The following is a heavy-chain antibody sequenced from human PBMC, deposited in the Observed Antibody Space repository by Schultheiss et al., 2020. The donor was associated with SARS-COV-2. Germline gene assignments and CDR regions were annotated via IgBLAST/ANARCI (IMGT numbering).Heavy chain of an antibody. CDR1: GFTFSSYA. CDR2: ISDSGGST. V-gene: IGHV3-23*01. D-gene: IGHD1-26*01. CDR3: ARGGRDFQH. J-gene: IGHJ1*01. Sequence: GGSLRLSCAASGFTFSSYAMSWVRQAPGKGLEWVSAISDSGGSTYYADSVKGRFTISRDNSKNTLYLQMNSLRVEDTAVYYCARGGRDFQHWGQGTLVTVSS.